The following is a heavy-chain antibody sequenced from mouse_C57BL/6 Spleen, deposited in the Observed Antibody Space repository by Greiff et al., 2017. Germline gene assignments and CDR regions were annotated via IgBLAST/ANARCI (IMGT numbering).Heavy chain of an antibody. CDR2: FHPYNDDT. J-gene: IGHJ2*01. Sequence: QVQLQQSGAELVKPGASVKMSCKASGYTFTTYPIEWMKQNHGKSLEWIGNFHPYNDDTKYNEKFKGKATLTVEKSSSTVYLELSRLTSDDSAVYYCSRGYYDYDDGYYFDYWGQGTTLTVSS. CDR3: SRGYYDYDDGYYFDY. CDR1: GYTFTTYP. D-gene: IGHD2-4*01. V-gene: IGHV1-47*01.